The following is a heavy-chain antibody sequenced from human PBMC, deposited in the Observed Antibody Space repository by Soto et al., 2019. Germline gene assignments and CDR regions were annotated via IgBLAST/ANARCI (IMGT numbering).Heavy chain of an antibody. CDR1: GFTFSDYY. J-gene: IGHJ5*02. Sequence: GGSLRLSCAASGFTFSDYYMRWIRQAPGKGLEWVSYISSSGSIIYYVDSVKGRFTISRDNAKNSLYLQMNSLRAEDTAVYYCARTTFYWFDPWGQGTLVTVSS. CDR3: ARTTFYWFDP. CDR2: ISSSGSII. D-gene: IGHD3-16*01. V-gene: IGHV3-11*01.